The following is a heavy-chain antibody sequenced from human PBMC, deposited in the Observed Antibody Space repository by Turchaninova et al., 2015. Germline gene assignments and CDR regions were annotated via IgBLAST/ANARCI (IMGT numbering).Heavy chain of an antibody. CDR2: INHSGST. D-gene: IGHD6-13*01. CDR1: GGSFSGYY. V-gene: IGHV4-34*01. J-gene: IGHJ5*02. Sequence: QVQLQQWGAGLLKPSETLSLTCAVYGGSFSGYYWRWIRTPPGKGLGWMGAINHSGSTTYTPSLKRRGAISVDTSKNQVSLNVSAGTAADTAVYDCARGPTEKGYSSSWYGWFDPWGQGTLVTVSS. CDR3: ARGPTEKGYSSSWYGWFDP.